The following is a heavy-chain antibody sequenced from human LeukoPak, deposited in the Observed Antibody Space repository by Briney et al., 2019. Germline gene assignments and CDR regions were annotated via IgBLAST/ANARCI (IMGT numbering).Heavy chain of an antibody. Sequence: SVKVSCKAAGGTFSSYAISWVRQAPGQGLEWMGGIIPIFGTANYAQKFQGRVTITADESTSTAYMELSSLRSEDTAVYYCARTRDGYNYDAFDIWGQGTMVTVSS. J-gene: IGHJ3*02. CDR2: IIPIFGTA. V-gene: IGHV1-69*13. D-gene: IGHD5-24*01. CDR3: ARTRDGYNYDAFDI. CDR1: GGTFSSYA.